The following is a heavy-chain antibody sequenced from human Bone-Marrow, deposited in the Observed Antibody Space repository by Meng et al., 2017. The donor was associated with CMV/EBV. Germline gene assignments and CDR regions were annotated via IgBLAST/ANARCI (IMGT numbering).Heavy chain of an antibody. V-gene: IGHV3-48*03. CDR1: GFTFSSYE. J-gene: IGHJ4*02. Sequence: GGSLRLSCAASGFTFSSYEMNWVRQAPGKGLEWVSYISSSGSTIYYADSVKGRFTISRDNAKNSLYLQMNSLGAEDSAVYYCASAYCSSTSCYTAHFDYWGQGTLVTVSS. CDR3: ASAYCSSTSCYTAHFDY. D-gene: IGHD2-2*02. CDR2: ISSSGSTI.